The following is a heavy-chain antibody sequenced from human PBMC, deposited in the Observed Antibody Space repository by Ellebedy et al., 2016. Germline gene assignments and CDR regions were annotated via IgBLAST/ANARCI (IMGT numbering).Heavy chain of an antibody. J-gene: IGHJ6*03. CDR3: ARGVGPTIYSADYYYYYMDV. D-gene: IGHD1-26*01. Sequence: ASVKVSXXASGYAFVSYDINWVRQATGQGLEWMGWMNPSSGTTVYAQKFQGRVTMTRNTSITTAYMELSSLRSEDTAVYYCARGVGPTIYSADYYYYYMDVWGKGTTVTVSS. CDR2: MNPSSGTT. CDR1: GYAFVSYD. V-gene: IGHV1-8*01.